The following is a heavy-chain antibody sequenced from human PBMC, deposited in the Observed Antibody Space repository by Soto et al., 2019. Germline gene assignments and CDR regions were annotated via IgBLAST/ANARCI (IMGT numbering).Heavy chain of an antibody. CDR1: GFTFDDYA. D-gene: IGHD5-12*01. CDR2: ISWNSGSI. Sequence: GGSLRLSGAASGFTFDDYAMHWVRQAPGKGLEWVSGISWNSGSIGYADSVKGRFTISRDNAKNSLYLQMNSLRAEDTALYYCAKGARDGYTPAVAFDIWGQGTMVTVSS. V-gene: IGHV3-9*01. CDR3: AKGARDGYTPAVAFDI. J-gene: IGHJ3*02.